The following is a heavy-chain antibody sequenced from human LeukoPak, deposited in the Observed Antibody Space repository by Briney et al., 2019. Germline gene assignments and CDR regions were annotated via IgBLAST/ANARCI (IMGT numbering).Heavy chain of an antibody. CDR1: GYTFTSYD. CDR2: MNPNSGNT. V-gene: IGHV1-8*01. J-gene: IGHJ4*02. CDR3: ARGPVTTYIRYFDY. D-gene: IGHD4-17*01. Sequence: ASVKVSCKASGYTFTSYDINWVRQATGQGLEWMGWMNPNSGNTDYAQKFQGRVTMTRNTSISTAYMELSSLRSEDTAVYYCARGPVTTYIRYFDYWGQGTLVTVSS.